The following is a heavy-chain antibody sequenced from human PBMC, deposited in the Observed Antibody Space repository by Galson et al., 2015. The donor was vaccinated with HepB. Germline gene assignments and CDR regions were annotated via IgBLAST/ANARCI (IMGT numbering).Heavy chain of an antibody. CDR3: AREKFGIAAAGKWYAFDI. CDR1: GFTFSSYS. Sequence: SLRLSCAASGFTFSSYSMNWVRQAPGKGLEWVSYISSSSSTIYYADSVKGRFTISRDNAKNSLYLQMNSLRAEDTAVYYCAREKFGIAAAGKWYAFDIWGQGTMVTVSS. V-gene: IGHV3-48*01. D-gene: IGHD6-13*01. J-gene: IGHJ3*02. CDR2: ISSSSSTI.